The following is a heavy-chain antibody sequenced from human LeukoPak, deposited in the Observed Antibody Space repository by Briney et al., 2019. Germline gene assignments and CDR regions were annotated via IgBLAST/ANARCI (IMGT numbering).Heavy chain of an antibody. J-gene: IGHJ5*02. CDR1: GVSISRSRYF. V-gene: IGHV4-39*07. CDR2: IYYSGST. CDR3: ARGSPSGYVGDWFDP. D-gene: IGHD5-12*01. Sequence: PSETLSLTCAVSGVSISRSRYFWGWIRQPPGKGLERVGNIYYSGSTYYNPSLKSRVTMSVDTSKNQFSLKLTSVTAADTAVYYCARGSPSGYVGDWFDPWGQGTLVIVSS.